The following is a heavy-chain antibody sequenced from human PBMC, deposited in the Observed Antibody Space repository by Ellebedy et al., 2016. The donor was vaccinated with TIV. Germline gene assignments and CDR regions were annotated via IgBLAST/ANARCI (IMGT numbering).Heavy chain of an antibody. CDR2: ISGSGGST. V-gene: IGHV3-23*01. Sequence: GGSLRLXXAASGFTFSSYAMSWVRQAPGKGLEWVSAISGSGGSTYYADSVKGRFTISRDNSKNTLYLQMNSLRAEDTAVYYCARGGLYYYGMDVWGQGTTVTVSS. D-gene: IGHD3-16*01. J-gene: IGHJ6*02. CDR1: GFTFSSYA. CDR3: ARGGLYYYGMDV.